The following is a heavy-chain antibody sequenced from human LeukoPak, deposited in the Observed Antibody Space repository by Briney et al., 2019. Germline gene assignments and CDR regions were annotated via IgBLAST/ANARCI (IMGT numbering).Heavy chain of an antibody. D-gene: IGHD1-26*01. J-gene: IGHJ4*02. V-gene: IGHV1-2*06. Sequence: ASVKVSCKASGYTFTDYYLHWVRQAPGQGLEWIGRINPNGGATNYAQKFQGRVTMARDTSISTTYMDLGRLRSDDTAVYYCARGRWELLLNFDYWGQGTLVTVSS. CDR1: GYTFTDYY. CDR3: ARGRWELLLNFDY. CDR2: INPNGGAT.